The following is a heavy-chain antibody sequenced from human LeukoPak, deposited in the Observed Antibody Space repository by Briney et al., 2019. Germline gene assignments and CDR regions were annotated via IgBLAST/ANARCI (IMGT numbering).Heavy chain of an antibody. CDR3: SRDGSHTDRSAFYV. D-gene: IGHD1-26*01. V-gene: IGHV3-72*01. J-gene: IGHJ3*01. CDR1: GFTFSDYI. CDR2: VRKRSKSYST. Sequence: GGSLRLSCAASGFTFSDYIMDWVRQAPGKGLEWVGRVRKRSKSYSTEYNPSVGVRFTICRDDSQSSIYLQLNSLKTEDTAVYYCSRDGSHTDRSAFYVWGQGTKVTVSA.